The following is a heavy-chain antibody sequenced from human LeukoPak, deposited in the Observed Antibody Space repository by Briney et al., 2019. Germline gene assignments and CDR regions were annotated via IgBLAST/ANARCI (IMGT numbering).Heavy chain of an antibody. CDR1: GYTFTGYY. D-gene: IGHD3-22*01. CDR2: INPNSGDT. V-gene: IGHV1-2*06. J-gene: IGHJ4*02. CDR3: ATTTNDYYDSSGYLDY. Sequence: ASVKVSCKASGYTFTGYYMHWVRQAPGQGLEWMGRINPNSGDTNYSQKFQGRVSMTRDTSINTAYMELSRLTSDDTAVYYCATTTNDYYDSSGYLDYWGQGTLVTVSS.